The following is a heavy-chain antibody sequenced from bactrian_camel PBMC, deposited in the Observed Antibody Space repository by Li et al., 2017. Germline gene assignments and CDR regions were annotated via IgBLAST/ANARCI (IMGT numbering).Heavy chain of an antibody. CDR1: GYDYGRNC. V-gene: IGHV3S1*01. CDR2: IRTGTGNT. CDR3: VKAIDGGNWHEFYY. Sequence: HVQLVESGGGSVQAGGSLRLSCTTTGYDYGRNCMAWFRQAPGKEREGVAGIRTGTGNTYYADSVKGRFTISRDNAKNTLYQQVSSLKGEDTAMYYCVKAIDGGNWHEFYYWGQGTQVTVS. D-gene: IGHD6*01. J-gene: IGHJ4*01.